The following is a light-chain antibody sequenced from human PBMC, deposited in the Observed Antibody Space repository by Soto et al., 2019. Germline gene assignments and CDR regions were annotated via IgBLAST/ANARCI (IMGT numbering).Light chain of an antibody. CDR2: GAS. V-gene: IGKV3-15*01. CDR1: QSVSSN. CDR3: QQYNNWPQIP. Sequence: EIVMTQSPATLSVSPGERATLSCRASQSVSSNLALYQQKPGHAHRLLSYGASTRATGIPARFSGSGSGTEYTLTIISLQYEDFAVYYCQQYNNWPQIPFGQGTRLEIK. J-gene: IGKJ5*01.